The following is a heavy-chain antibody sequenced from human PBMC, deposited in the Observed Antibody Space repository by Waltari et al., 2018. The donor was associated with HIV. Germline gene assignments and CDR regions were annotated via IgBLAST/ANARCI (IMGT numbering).Heavy chain of an antibody. Sequence: QVHLVPSGAEEKKPGASVSVSCQVCGYPFHTHSIHWVRQASGQGLEWMGWMNTHSGNTGYAQNFQGRVTMTRNTSITTAYMDLSSLRSDDTAVYYCARGFRNSSGWSYRWFDPWGQGTLVTVSS. CDR2: MNTHSGNT. D-gene: IGHD6-19*01. J-gene: IGHJ5*02. CDR1: GYPFHTHS. CDR3: ARGFRNSSGWSYRWFDP. V-gene: IGHV1-8*01.